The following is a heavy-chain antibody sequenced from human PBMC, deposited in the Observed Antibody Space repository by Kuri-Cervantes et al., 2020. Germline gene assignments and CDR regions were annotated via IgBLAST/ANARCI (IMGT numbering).Heavy chain of an antibody. CDR1: GYTFTSYG. CDR2: ISAYNGNT. J-gene: IGHJ5*02. CDR3: ARDLAVAGTIWFDP. V-gene: IGHV1-18*01. Sequence: ASVKVSCKASGYTFTSYGISWVRQAPGHGLEWMGWISAYNGNTNYAQKLQGRVTMTTDTSTSTAYMELRSLRSDDTAVYYCARDLAVAGTIWFDPWGQGTPVTVSS. D-gene: IGHD6-19*01.